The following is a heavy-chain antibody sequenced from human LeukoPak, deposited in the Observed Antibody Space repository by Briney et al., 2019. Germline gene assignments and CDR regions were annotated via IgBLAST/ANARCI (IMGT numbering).Heavy chain of an antibody. J-gene: IGHJ6*02. V-gene: IGHV5-51*01. D-gene: IGHD3-16*02. Sequence: GESLKISCEGSGYTFTNYWIVWVRQMPGKGLKWMGSIYPGDSDTRYSPSLQGQVTISADKSISTAYLPLSRLKASATAMYYCAKSYGCQGGYYYYGMDVWGQGTTVTVSS. CDR3: AKSYGCQGGYYYYGMDV. CDR2: IYPGDSDT. CDR1: GYTFTNYW.